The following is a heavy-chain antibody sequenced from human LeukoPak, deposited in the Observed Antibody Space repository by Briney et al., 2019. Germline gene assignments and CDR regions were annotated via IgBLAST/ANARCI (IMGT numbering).Heavy chain of an antibody. D-gene: IGHD2-2*01. Sequence: SVTVSCKASGGTFSSYAISWVRQAPGQGLEWMGGIIPIFGTANYAQKFQGRVTITTDESTSTAYMELSSLRSEDTAVYYCASNGLVGYCSSTSCYGSLDYWGQGTLVTVSS. V-gene: IGHV1-69*05. CDR1: GGTFSSYA. CDR3: ASNGLVGYCSSTSCYGSLDY. J-gene: IGHJ4*02. CDR2: IIPIFGTA.